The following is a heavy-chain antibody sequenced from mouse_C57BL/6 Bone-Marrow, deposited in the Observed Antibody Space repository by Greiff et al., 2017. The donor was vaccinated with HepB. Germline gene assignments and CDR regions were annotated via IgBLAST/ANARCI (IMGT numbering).Heavy chain of an antibody. CDR2: IYPGDGDT. V-gene: IGHV1-80*01. D-gene: IGHD1-1*01. J-gene: IGHJ2*01. CDR1: GYAFSSYW. CDR3: ARDRNYYGSSYYCDY. Sequence: VQLQQSGAELVKPGASVKISCKASGYAFSSYWMNWVKQRPGKGLEWIGQIYPGDGDTNYNGKFKGKATLTADKSSSTAYMQLSSLTSEDSAVYFCARDRNYYGSSYYCDYWGQGTTLTVSS.